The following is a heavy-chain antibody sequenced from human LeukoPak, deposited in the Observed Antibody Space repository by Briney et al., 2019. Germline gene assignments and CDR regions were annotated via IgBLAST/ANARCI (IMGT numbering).Heavy chain of an antibody. CDR2: ISPGGGTT. Sequence: PGGSLRLSCAVSGFAFGSEAMSWVRQSPARGLEWVASISPGGGTTYYADYVKGRFTISRDNSKNSLFVQMNSLRAEDTAVYYCARALGVGGFGDAWGQGTLVTVSS. CDR3: ARALGVGGFGDA. V-gene: IGHV3-23*01. J-gene: IGHJ4*02. D-gene: IGHD3-16*01. CDR1: GFAFGSEA.